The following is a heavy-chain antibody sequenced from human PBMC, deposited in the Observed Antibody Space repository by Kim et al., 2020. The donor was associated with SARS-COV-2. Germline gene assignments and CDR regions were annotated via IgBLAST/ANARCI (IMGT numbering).Heavy chain of an antibody. V-gene: IGHV4-39*01. CDR1: GGSISSSSYY. Sequence: SETLSLTCTVSGGSISSSSYYWGWIRQPPGKGLEWIGSIYYSGSTYYNPSLKSRVTISVDTSKNQFSLKLSSVTAADTAVYYCARHGAEGVWFGELLLYTSPFDYWGQGTLVTVSS. CDR3: ARHGAEGVWFGELLLYTSPFDY. CDR2: IYYSGST. D-gene: IGHD3-10*01. J-gene: IGHJ4*02.